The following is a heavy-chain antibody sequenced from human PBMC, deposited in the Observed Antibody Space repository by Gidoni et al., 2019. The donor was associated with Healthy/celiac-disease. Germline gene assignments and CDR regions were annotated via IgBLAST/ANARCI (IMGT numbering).Heavy chain of an antibody. CDR3: VTYDSSGYSPAGYFDY. V-gene: IGHV3-66*01. CDR1: GFTVSSNY. Sequence: EVQLVESGGGLVQPGGSLRLSCAASGFTVSSNYMSWVRQAPGKGLEGVSVIYSGGSTYYADSVKGRFTISRDNSKNTLYLQMNSLRAEDTAVYYCVTYDSSGYSPAGYFDYWGQGTLVTVSS. J-gene: IGHJ4*02. D-gene: IGHD3-22*01. CDR2: IYSGGST.